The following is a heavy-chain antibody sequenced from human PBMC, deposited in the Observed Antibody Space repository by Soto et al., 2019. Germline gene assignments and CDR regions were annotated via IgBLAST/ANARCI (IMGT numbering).Heavy chain of an antibody. D-gene: IGHD1-1*01. Sequence: ASVKVSCKASGYSLSTYSMHWVRQAPGQGLEWMGWINGANGNTRYSQKFKDRVSISRDTPASTGYMELSSLRSEDTAVYYCARGKGMEENYY. CDR2: INGANGNT. V-gene: IGHV1-3*01. CDR3: ARGKGMEENYY. CDR1: GYSLSTYS. J-gene: IGHJ6*01.